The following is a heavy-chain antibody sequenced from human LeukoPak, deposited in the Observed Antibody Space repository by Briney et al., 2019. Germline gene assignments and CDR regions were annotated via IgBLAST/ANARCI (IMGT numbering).Heavy chain of an antibody. Sequence: GGALRLSCAASGFTFSSYSMNWVRQAPGKGLEWVSYISSSSSTIYYADSVKGRFTISRDNAKNSLYLQMNSLRDEDTAVYYCASGHTDFWSDYSGMDVWGQGTTVTVSS. CDR3: ASGHTDFWSDYSGMDV. J-gene: IGHJ6*02. D-gene: IGHD3-3*01. V-gene: IGHV3-48*02. CDR1: GFTFSSYS. CDR2: ISSSSSTI.